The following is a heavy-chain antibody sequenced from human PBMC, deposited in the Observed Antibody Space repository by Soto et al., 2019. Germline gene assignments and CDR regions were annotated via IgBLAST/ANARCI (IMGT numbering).Heavy chain of an antibody. D-gene: IGHD3-16*02. CDR2: IYYSGST. Sequence: QVQLQESGPGLVKPSQTLSLTCTVSGGSISSGGYYWSWIRQHPGKGLEGIGYIYYSGSTYYNPSLKSRVTISVDTSKNQFYLKLSSVTAADTAVFYCARSFGGAIVRGWFDPWGQGTLVTVSS. J-gene: IGHJ5*02. V-gene: IGHV4-31*03. CDR1: GGSISSGGYY. CDR3: ARSFGGAIVRGWFDP.